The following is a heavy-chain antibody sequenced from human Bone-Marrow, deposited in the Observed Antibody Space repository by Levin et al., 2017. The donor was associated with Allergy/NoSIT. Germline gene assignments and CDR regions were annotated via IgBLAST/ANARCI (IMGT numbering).Heavy chain of an antibody. J-gene: IGHJ4*02. V-gene: IGHV5-51*01. CDR2: IYPGDSDT. D-gene: IGHD2-2*02. CDR1: GYSFTSYW. CDR3: ARSDVEYQLLYNRFDY. Sequence: GESLKISCKGSGYSFTSYWIGWVRQMPGKGLEWMGIIYPGDSDTRYSPSFQGQVTISADKSISTAYLQWSSLKASDTAMYYCARSDVEYQLLYNRFDYWGQGTLVTVSS.